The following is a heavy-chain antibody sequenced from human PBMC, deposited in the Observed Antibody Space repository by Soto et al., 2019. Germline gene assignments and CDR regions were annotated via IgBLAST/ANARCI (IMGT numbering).Heavy chain of an antibody. Sequence: QVQLVQSGAEVKKPGASVRVSCKASGYTFTSYAMHWVRQAPGQRLEWMGWINAGNGNTKYSQKFQGRVTITRDTSASTAYMELSSLRSEDTAVYYCARGHSLAARRSHDRSYYYMDVWGKGTTVTVSS. CDR2: INAGNGNT. V-gene: IGHV1-3*01. CDR3: ARGHSLAARRSHDRSYYYMDV. D-gene: IGHD6-6*01. CDR1: GYTFTSYA. J-gene: IGHJ6*03.